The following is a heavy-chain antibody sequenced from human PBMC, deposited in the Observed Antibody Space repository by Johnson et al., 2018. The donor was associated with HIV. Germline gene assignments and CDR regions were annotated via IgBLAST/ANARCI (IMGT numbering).Heavy chain of an antibody. Sequence: VQLVESGGGLAQPGGSLRLSCAASGFTVSSNYLSWVRQAPGKGLEWVSVIYRGGSTYYAASVKGRFTISSYNSKSTLYLQLNSLRADDTAVYYCARGATGSSYAFDIWGQGTMVTVSS. V-gene: IGHV3-66*02. CDR2: IYRGGST. J-gene: IGHJ3*02. D-gene: IGHD6-6*01. CDR3: ARGATGSSYAFDI. CDR1: GFTVSSNY.